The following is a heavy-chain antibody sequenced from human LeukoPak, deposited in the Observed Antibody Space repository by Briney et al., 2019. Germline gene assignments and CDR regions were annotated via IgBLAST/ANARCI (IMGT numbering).Heavy chain of an antibody. J-gene: IGHJ4*02. V-gene: IGHV4-39*01. Sequence: SETLSLTCGVSGDSIRSSIYYWGWIRQPPGKGLEWIGSVYYDGSAYYNPSLKSRATISVDTSKNQLSLKLSSVTAADTAVYYCARPLTRGGTYYVWGQGTLVTVSS. CDR2: VYYDGSA. CDR3: ARPLTRGGTYYV. D-gene: IGHD1-26*01. CDR1: GDSIRSSIYY.